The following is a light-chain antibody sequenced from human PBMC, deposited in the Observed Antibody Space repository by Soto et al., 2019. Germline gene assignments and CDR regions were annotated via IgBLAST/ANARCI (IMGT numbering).Light chain of an antibody. CDR2: GAS. J-gene: IGKJ3*01. CDR3: QQYGSSVFT. Sequence: EIVLTQSPGTLSLSPGERATLSCRASQSVSSSYLAWYQQKPGQAPRLLIYGASSRATGIPDRFSGRGSGTDFTLTISRLEPEEFAVYYCQQYGSSVFTFGPGTKVDIK. V-gene: IGKV3-20*01. CDR1: QSVSSSY.